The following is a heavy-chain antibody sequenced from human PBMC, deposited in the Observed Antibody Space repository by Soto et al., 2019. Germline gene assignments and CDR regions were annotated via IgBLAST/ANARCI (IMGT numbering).Heavy chain of an antibody. CDR3: ASGYDSASAPYYYYGMDV. V-gene: IGHV1-18*01. D-gene: IGHD3-22*01. CDR1: GYTFTSYG. Sequence: QVQLVQSGAEVKKPGASVKVSCKASGYTFTSYGISWVRQAPGQGLEWMGWISAYNGNTNYAQKLQGRVTMTTDTPTSTAYMELRSLRSDDTAVYYCASGYDSASAPYYYYGMDVWGQGTTVTVSS. CDR2: ISAYNGNT. J-gene: IGHJ6*02.